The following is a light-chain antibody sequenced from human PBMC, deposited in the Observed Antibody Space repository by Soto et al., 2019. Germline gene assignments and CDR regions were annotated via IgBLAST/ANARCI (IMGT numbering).Light chain of an antibody. CDR3: QQSYTSPWT. V-gene: IGKV1-39*01. Sequence: DIQMSQSPPSLSASVGDRVTITCRASQNIGIYLNWYQHKPGKAPSLLIYGESNLQTGVPSRFSARGSGTVFSLAISSLQPEDFATYYCQQSYTSPWTFGQGTTVEI. CDR1: QNIGIY. CDR2: GES. J-gene: IGKJ1*01.